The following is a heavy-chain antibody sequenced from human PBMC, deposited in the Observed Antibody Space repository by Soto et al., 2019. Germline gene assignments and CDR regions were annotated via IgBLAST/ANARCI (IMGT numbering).Heavy chain of an antibody. J-gene: IGHJ6*02. CDR2: FSGSGGST. V-gene: IGHV3-23*01. D-gene: IGHD6-6*01. CDR3: AKSQKRPNPYYYGMDV. CDR1: GFTFSSYA. Sequence: PGGSLRLSCAASGFTFSSYAMSWVRQAPGKGLEWVSAFSGSGGSTYYADSVKCRFTISRDNSNYTLYLQMNSLRAEDTALYYCAKSQKRPNPYYYGMDVWGQGTTVTVSS.